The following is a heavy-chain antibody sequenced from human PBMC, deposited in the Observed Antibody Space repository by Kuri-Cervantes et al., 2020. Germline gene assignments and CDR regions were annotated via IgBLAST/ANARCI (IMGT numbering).Heavy chain of an antibody. CDR1: GYSISSGYY. Sequence: GSLRLSCAVSGYSISSGYYWGWIRQPPGKGLEWIGSIYHSGSTYYNPSLKSRVTISVDTSKNQFSLKLSSVTAADTAVYYCARGLRWLQPGNWYFGLWGRGTLVTVSS. CDR2: IYHSGST. V-gene: IGHV4-38-2*01. D-gene: IGHD5-24*01. CDR3: ARGLRWLQPGNWYFGL. J-gene: IGHJ2*01.